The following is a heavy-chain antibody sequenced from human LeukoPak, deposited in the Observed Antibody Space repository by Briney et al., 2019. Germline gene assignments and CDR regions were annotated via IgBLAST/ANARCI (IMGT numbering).Heavy chain of an antibody. J-gene: IGHJ4*02. V-gene: IGHV3-9*01. D-gene: IGHD3-9*01. CDR2: ISWNGGSI. Sequence: GGSLRLSCVGTGFTFDNSAMHWVRQDSGKGLEWVSGISWNGGSIDYVDSVKGRFTISRDNAKNSLYLQMNDLRAEDTALYFCAKGISSLTILGPLDNWGQGTLVTVSS. CDR3: AKGISSLTILGPLDN. CDR1: GFTFDNSA.